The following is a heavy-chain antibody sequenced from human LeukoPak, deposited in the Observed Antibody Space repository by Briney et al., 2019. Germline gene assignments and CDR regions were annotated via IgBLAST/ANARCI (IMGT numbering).Heavy chain of an antibody. J-gene: IGHJ4*02. V-gene: IGHV3-21*01. D-gene: IGHD3-22*01. Sequence: GGSLRLSCTASGFTSSGYSMNWIRQAPGKGLEWVSSFGTRSTSIYHAGSVKGRFAISRDNAKNSLYLQMNSLRAEDTALYYCAREVSEGFDFWGQGTLVTVSS. CDR2: FGTRSTSI. CDR3: AREVSEGFDF. CDR1: GFTSSGYS.